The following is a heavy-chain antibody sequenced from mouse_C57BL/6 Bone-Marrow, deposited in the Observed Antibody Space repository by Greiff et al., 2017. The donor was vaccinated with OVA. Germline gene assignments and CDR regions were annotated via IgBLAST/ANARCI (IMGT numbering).Heavy chain of an antibody. CDR3: ARSFIPYWYFDV. J-gene: IGHJ1*03. D-gene: IGHD1-1*01. V-gene: IGHV5-15*01. CDR1: GFTFSDYG. CDR2: ISHLAYSI. Sequence: DVQLVESGGGLVQPGGSLKLSCAASGFTFSDYGMAWVRQAPRQGPEWVAFISHLAYSIYYAATVTGRFTISRETAKNTLYLEMSSLRSEDTAMYYCARSFIPYWYFDVWGTGTTVTVSS.